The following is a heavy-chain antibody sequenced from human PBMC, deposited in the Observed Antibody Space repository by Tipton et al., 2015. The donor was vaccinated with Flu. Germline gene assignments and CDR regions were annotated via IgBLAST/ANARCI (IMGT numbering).Heavy chain of an antibody. V-gene: IGHV4-61*01. D-gene: IGHD2-15*01. Sequence: TLSLTCTISGDSISSRYYWGWIRQPPGKGLEWIGYMSHSGNTNYSPSLKSRVTMSVDTSTNQLSLKLSSVTAADTAVYYCAKTLILFYQSGGFDYYGMDVWGQGTTVTVSS. CDR1: GDSISSRYY. CDR3: AKTLILFYQSGGFDYYGMDV. CDR2: MSHSGNT. J-gene: IGHJ6*02.